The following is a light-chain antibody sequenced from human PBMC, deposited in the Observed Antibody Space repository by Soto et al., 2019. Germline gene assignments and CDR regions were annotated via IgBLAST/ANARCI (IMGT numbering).Light chain of an antibody. J-gene: IGKJ2*01. Sequence: EIVLTQSPATLSLSPRERATLSCRASQSVSSYLAWYQQKPGQAPRLLIFYASTRATGIPARFSGSGSGTDFTLTISSLQSEDFAVYYCQQYDKWPHTFGQGTKLEIK. V-gene: IGKV3-15*01. CDR2: YAS. CDR1: QSVSSY. CDR3: QQYDKWPHT.